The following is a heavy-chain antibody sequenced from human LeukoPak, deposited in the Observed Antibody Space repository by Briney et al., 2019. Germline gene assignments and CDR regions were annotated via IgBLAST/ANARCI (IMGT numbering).Heavy chain of an antibody. Sequence: SETLSLTCTVSGGSISSSSYYWGWIRQPPGKGLEWIGSIYYSGSTYYNPSLKSRVTISVDTSKNQFSLKLSSVTAADTAVYYCARTYDFWSGYYTSTFDYWGQGTLVTVSS. J-gene: IGHJ4*02. CDR1: GGSISSSSYY. V-gene: IGHV4-39*01. D-gene: IGHD3-3*01. CDR3: ARTYDFWSGYYTSTFDY. CDR2: IYYSGST.